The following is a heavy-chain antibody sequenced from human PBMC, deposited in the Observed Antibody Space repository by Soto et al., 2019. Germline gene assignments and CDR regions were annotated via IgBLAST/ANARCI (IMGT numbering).Heavy chain of an antibody. J-gene: IGHJ4*02. CDR2: IWYDGSNK. CDR3: ARELDGQGWGYFDY. D-gene: IGHD1-26*01. Sequence: PGGSLRLSCAASGFTFSSYGMHWVRQAPGKGLEWVAVIWYDGSNKYYADSVKGRFTISRDNSKNTLYLQMNSLRAEDTAVYYCARELDGQGWGYFDYWGQGTLVTVSS. CDR1: GFTFSSYG. V-gene: IGHV3-33*01.